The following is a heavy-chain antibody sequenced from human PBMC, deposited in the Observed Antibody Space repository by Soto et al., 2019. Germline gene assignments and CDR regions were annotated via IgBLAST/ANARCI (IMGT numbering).Heavy chain of an antibody. Sequence: GESLKISGKGSGYSFTSYWISWVRQMPWKGLEWMGRIDPSDSYTNYSPSFQGHVTISADKSISTAYLQWSSLKASDTAMYYCARRQRRTYYYYGMDVWGQGTTVTVSS. CDR3: ARRQRRTYYYYGMDV. CDR2: IDPSDSYT. V-gene: IGHV5-10-1*01. J-gene: IGHJ6*02. CDR1: GYSFTSYW.